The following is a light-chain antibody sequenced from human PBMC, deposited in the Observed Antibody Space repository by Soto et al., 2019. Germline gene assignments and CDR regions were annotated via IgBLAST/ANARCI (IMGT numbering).Light chain of an antibody. CDR2: GAS. J-gene: IGKJ1*01. CDR1: QSISSSY. V-gene: IGKV3-20*01. Sequence: EIVLTQSPGTLSLSPGERATLSCRASQSISSSYLAWYQQQPGQAPRLLIYGASSRATGIPDRFSGSGSGTDFTLTISRLEPKDFAVYYCQQCGNSPLTFGQGTKVEI. CDR3: QQCGNSPLT.